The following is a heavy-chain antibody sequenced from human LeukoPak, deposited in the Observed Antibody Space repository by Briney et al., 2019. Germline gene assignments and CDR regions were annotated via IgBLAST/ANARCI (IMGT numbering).Heavy chain of an antibody. Sequence: GGSLRLSCAASGFTFSSYGMSWVRQAPGKGLEWVSAISGSGGSTYYADSVKGRFTISRDNSKNTLYLQMNSLRAEDTAVYYCARDRVKGAQLRWAFDIWGQGTMVTVSS. CDR3: ARDRVKGAQLRWAFDI. CDR2: ISGSGGST. J-gene: IGHJ3*02. CDR1: GFTFSSYG. V-gene: IGHV3-23*01. D-gene: IGHD2-2*01.